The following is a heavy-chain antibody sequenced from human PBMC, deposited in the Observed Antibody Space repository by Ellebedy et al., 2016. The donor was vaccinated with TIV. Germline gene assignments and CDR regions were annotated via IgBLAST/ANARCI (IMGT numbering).Heavy chain of an antibody. CDR1: GGSISSGGYY. CDR3: ARDRGYSYGADP. CDR2: IYYSGST. D-gene: IGHD5-18*01. Sequence: SETLSLTXTVSGGSISSGGYYWSWIRQHPGKGLEWIGYIYYSGSTYYNPSLKSRVTISVDTSKNQLSLKLSSVTAADTAVYYCARDRGYSYGADPWGQGTLVTVSS. J-gene: IGHJ5*02. V-gene: IGHV4-31*03.